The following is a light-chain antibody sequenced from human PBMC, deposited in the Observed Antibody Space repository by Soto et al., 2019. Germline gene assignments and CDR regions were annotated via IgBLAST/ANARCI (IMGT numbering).Light chain of an antibody. J-gene: IGKJ4*01. CDR2: DAS. V-gene: IGKV3-20*01. CDR3: QQYGSSVT. CDR1: QTIRTS. Sequence: IVVTQCPDTLTLSPGERATLSCRASQTIRTSLAWYQQRPGQAPRLLIFDASRKTFGVPDRFTGSGSGTDFTLTINRLEPEDFGVYFCQQYGSSVTFGGGTKVDIK.